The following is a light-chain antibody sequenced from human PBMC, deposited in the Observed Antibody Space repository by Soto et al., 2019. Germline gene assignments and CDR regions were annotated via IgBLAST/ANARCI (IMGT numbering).Light chain of an antibody. CDR1: QSISSW. V-gene: IGKV1-5*01. CDR3: QQYTNYPWT. Sequence: DIQMPPSPSTLSASVVYRVTITCRASQSISSWLAWYQQKPGKAPKLLIYDASSLESGVPSRFSGSGSGTEFTLTISSLKPDEFATYYCQQYTNYPWTFGQGTKVEIK. CDR2: DAS. J-gene: IGKJ1*01.